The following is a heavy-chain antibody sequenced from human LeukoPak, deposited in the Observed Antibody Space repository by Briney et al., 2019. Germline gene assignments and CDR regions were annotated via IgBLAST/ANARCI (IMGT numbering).Heavy chain of an antibody. CDR2: ISPSADRT. Sequence: PGGSLRLSCAASGFTFSSYAMSWVRRAPGKGLEWVSFISPSADRTSNADSVEGRFTISRDNPRNTLYLQMNSLRDEDTAVYYCAIMHGYYDGSGYWVQWGQGTLVTVSS. D-gene: IGHD3-22*01. J-gene: IGHJ4*02. CDR3: AIMHGYYDGSGYWVQ. V-gene: IGHV3-23*01. CDR1: GFTFSSYA.